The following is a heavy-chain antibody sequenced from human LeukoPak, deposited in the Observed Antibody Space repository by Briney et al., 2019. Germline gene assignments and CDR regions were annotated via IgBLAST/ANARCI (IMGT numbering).Heavy chain of an antibody. CDR3: ARDPGRGLLFDY. CDR2: ISSSGSNI. V-gene: IGHV3-48*03. Sequence: GGSLRLSCAASGFTFSNYEMNWVRQAPGKGLEWVSYISSSGSNIYYADSVRGRFTISRDNAKNSLYLQMNSLRAEDTAVYYCARDPGRGLLFDYWGQGVLLVLSS. J-gene: IGHJ4*02. D-gene: IGHD1-26*01. CDR1: GFTFSNYE.